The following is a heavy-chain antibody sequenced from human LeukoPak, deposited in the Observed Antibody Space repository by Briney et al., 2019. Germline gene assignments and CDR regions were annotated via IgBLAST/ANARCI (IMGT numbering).Heavy chain of an antibody. CDR3: ARVETYYYDRSGYYFGPDAVDI. CDR1: GGSFSGYY. D-gene: IGHD3-22*01. CDR2: INHSGST. Sequence: SVSLSLTCAVYGGSFSGYYWSCIRQPPGKGLEWIVEINHSGSTNYNPSLKSRVNISVDTSKHQFPLKLSSENDAVKAVYYGARVETYYYDRSGYYFGPDAVDIWGQGTMVTVSS. V-gene: IGHV4-34*01. J-gene: IGHJ3*02.